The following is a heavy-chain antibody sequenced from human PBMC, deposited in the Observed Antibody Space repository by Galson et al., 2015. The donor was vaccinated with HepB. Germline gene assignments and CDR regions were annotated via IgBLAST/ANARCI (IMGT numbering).Heavy chain of an antibody. V-gene: IGHV3-30-3*01. Sequence: SLRLSCAASGFTFSSYSMHWVRQAPGKGLEWVAVVSHDGSDDYYSDAVKGRFTVSRDNSKNTLYLQLKSLRAEDTAVYYCARPGISRAQHRFVTWRQLSLVTVSS. CDR3: ARPGISRAQHRFVT. CDR2: VSHDGSDD. D-gene: IGHD1-14*01. CDR1: GFTFSSYS. J-gene: IGHJ5*02.